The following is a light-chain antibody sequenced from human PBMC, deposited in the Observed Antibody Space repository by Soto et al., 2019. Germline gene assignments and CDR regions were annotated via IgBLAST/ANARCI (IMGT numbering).Light chain of an antibody. CDR2: DVN. V-gene: IGLV2-14*03. CDR3: TSWTTGTTMI. CDR1: SSDIGAYNF. Sequence: QSVLTQPASVSGSPGQAITISCTGTSSDIGAYNFGSWYQQHPGKAPKLMLYDVNIRPSGVSNRFSGSKSGNTASLTISGLQAEDEADYDCTSWTTGTTMIFGGGTKRTVL. J-gene: IGLJ2*01.